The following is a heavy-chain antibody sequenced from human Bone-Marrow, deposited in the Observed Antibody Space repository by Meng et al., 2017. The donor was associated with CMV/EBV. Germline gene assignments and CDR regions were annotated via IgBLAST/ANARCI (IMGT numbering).Heavy chain of an antibody. CDR2: INPNSGGT. J-gene: IGHJ6*02. CDR1: GYTFTGYD. D-gene: IGHD2-2*02. CDR3: AKAGAKVVPTAIPRHYFGLEV. Sequence: ASVKVSCKASGYTFTGYDMHWVRQAPGQGLEWMGWINPNSGGTNYAQNFQARVTLTRDTSISTAYMELRGLRSDDAAIYFCAKAGAKVVPTAIPRHYFGLEVWGQGTTVTVSS. V-gene: IGHV1-2*02.